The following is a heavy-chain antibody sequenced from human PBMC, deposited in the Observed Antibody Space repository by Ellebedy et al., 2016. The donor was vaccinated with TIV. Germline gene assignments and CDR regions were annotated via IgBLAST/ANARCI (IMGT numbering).Heavy chain of an antibody. Sequence: SVKVSXKASGGTFSSYAISWVRQAPGQGLEWMGGIIPIFGTANYAQKFQGRVTITADESTSTAYMELSSLRSEDTAVYYCARDEGYSYGYDYWGQGTLVTVSS. D-gene: IGHD5-18*01. J-gene: IGHJ4*02. CDR1: GGTFSSYA. V-gene: IGHV1-69*13. CDR2: IIPIFGTA. CDR3: ARDEGYSYGYDY.